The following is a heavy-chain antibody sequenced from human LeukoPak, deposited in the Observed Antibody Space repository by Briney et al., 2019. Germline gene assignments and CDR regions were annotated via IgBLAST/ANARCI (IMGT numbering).Heavy chain of an antibody. CDR2: IIPIFGTA. Sequence: ASVKVSCKASGGTFSSYAISWVRQAPGQGLEWMGGIIPIFGTANYAQKFQGRVTITADESTSTAYMELSSLRSEDTAVYYCARVWGYSYGYDGDYYYYGMDVWGQGTTVTVSS. J-gene: IGHJ6*02. CDR1: GGTFSSYA. V-gene: IGHV1-69*13. D-gene: IGHD5-18*01. CDR3: ARVWGYSYGYDGDYYYYGMDV.